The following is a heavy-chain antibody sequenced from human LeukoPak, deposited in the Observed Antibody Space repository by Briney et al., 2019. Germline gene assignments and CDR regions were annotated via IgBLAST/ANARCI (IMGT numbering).Heavy chain of an antibody. CDR2: IYSGGST. J-gene: IGHJ6*02. CDR1: GFTVSSNY. D-gene: IGHD1-26*01. V-gene: IGHV3-53*01. CDR3: AKLGSGSYPYYYYYGMDV. Sequence: PGGSLRLSCAASGFTVSSNYMSWVRQAPGKGLEWVSVIYSGGSTYYADSVKGRFTISRDNSKNTLYLQMNSLRAEDTAVYYCAKLGSGSYPYYYYYGMDVWGQGTTVTVSS.